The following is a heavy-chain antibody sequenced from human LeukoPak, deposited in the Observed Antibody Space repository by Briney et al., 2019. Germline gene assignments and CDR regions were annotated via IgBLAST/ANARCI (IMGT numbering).Heavy chain of an antibody. Sequence: PGGCLRLSCAPSEFTLSNYWMRWVRQGPGEGLEWVANIKLAGSETYYVDSVKGRFTISRDNAKNSLYLQMNSLRVEDAAVYYCAKDRFPDCSGGSCSTFDYWGQGILVTVSS. CDR3: AKDRFPDCSGGSCSTFDY. V-gene: IGHV3-7*03. CDR2: IKLAGSET. J-gene: IGHJ4*02. D-gene: IGHD2-15*01. CDR1: EFTLSNYW.